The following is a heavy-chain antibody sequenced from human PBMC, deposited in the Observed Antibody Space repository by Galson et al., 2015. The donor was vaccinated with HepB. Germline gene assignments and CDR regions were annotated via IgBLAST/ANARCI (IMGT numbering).Heavy chain of an antibody. V-gene: IGHV3-33*08. CDR2: IWYDGSIK. Sequence: SLRLSCAASEFTFTSYSMNWVRQAPGQGLEWVAMIWYDGSIKYYKDSVRGRVTVSRDNSRNTVYLQMSGLRAEDTAVYYCARDFGFGLDYWGQGTLVTVSS. CDR1: EFTFTSYS. CDR3: ARDFGFGLDY. J-gene: IGHJ4*02. D-gene: IGHD3-10*01.